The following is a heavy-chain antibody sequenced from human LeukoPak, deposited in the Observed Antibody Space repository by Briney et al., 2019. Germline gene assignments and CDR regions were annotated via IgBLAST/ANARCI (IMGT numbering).Heavy chain of an antibody. CDR2: ISGSGGST. CDR3: AKGPYCGGDCAYYYYYMDV. J-gene: IGHJ6*03. CDR1: GFTFSSYA. V-gene: IGHV3-23*01. Sequence: PGGSLRLSCAASGFTFSSYAMSWVRQAPGKGLEWVSAISGSGGSTYYADSVKGRFTISRDNSKNTLYLQMNSLRAEDTAVYYCAKGPYCGGDCAYYYYYMDVWGKGTTVTVSS. D-gene: IGHD2-21*01.